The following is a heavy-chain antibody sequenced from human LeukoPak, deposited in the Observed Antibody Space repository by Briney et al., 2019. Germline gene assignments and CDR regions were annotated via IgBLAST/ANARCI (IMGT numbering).Heavy chain of an antibody. CDR1: GGSFSGYY. CDR3: AIYYYDSSGYYLFDY. J-gene: IGHJ4*02. V-gene: IGHV4-34*01. Sequence: KPSETLSLTCAVYGGSFSGYYWGWIRQPPGKGLEWIGVINHSGSTNYNPSLKSRVTISVDTSKNQFSLKLSSVTAADTAVYYCAIYYYDSSGYYLFDYWGQGTLVTVSS. CDR2: INHSGST. D-gene: IGHD3-22*01.